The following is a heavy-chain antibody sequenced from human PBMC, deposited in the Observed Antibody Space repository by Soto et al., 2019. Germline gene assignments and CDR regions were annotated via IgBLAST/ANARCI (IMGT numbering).Heavy chain of an antibody. V-gene: IGHV1-8*01. D-gene: IGHD4-4*01. Sequence: QVQLVKSGAEVKKPGASVKVSCKASGYTFISYDINWVRQATGQGLEWMGWMNPNTGDTGYAQKFQGRVTMTRNTSINTANLELSSLRSDDTAVYFCARGDGYSFDYWGQGTLVTVSS. CDR2: MNPNTGDT. CDR3: ARGDGYSFDY. CDR1: GYTFISYD. J-gene: IGHJ4*02.